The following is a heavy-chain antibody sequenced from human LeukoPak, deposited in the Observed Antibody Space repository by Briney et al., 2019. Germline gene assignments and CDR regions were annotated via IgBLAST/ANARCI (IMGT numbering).Heavy chain of an antibody. Sequence: PGRSLRPSWAASGFTFSSYAISWVRQAPGKGLEWVSGISVSGTSTSNADSVKGRFTISRDNPRNTLYLQMNSVRAEDTALYYCAIMHPYYDGNGYWVQWGQGTLVTVSS. V-gene: IGHV3-23*01. CDR3: AIMHPYYDGNGYWVQ. D-gene: IGHD3-22*01. J-gene: IGHJ4*02. CDR2: ISVSGTST. CDR1: GFTFSSYA.